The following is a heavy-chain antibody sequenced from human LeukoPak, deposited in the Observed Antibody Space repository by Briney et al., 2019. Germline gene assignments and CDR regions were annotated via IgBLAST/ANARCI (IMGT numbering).Heavy chain of an antibody. V-gene: IGHV1-3*03. Sequence: ASVKVSCKASGYTFTSYAMHWVRQAPGQRLEWMGWINAGNGNTKYSQEFQGRVTITRDTSASTAYMELSSLRSEDTAVYYCARDRIAARRGVGFDPWGQGTLVTVSS. CDR1: GYTFTSYA. CDR3: ARDRIAARRGVGFDP. J-gene: IGHJ5*02. CDR2: INAGNGNT. D-gene: IGHD6-6*01.